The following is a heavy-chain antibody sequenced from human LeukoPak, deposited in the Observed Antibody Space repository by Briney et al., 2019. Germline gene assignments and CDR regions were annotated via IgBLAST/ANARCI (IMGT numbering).Heavy chain of an antibody. Sequence: GASVKVSCKASGYTFTCYYMHWVRQAPGQGLEWMGWINPNSGGTNYAQKFQGRVTMTRDTSISTAYMELSRLRSDDTAVYYCAAPQIEDSSVYYYYGMDVWGQGTTVTVSS. CDR2: INPNSGGT. CDR3: AAPQIEDSSVYYYYGMDV. CDR1: GYTFTCYY. D-gene: IGHD3-22*01. J-gene: IGHJ6*02. V-gene: IGHV1-2*02.